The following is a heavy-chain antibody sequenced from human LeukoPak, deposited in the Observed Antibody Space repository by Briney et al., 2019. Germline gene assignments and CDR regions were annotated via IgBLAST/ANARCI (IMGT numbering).Heavy chain of an antibody. J-gene: IGHJ5*02. Sequence: GGSLRLSCAASGFTFSSYAMSWVRQPPGKGLEWVSAISGSGGSTYYADSVKGRFTISRDNSKNSLYLQMNSLRAEDTAVYYCARDPSSGWYLKGWFDPWGQGTLVTVSS. CDR1: GFTFSSYA. CDR2: ISGSGGST. V-gene: IGHV3-23*01. CDR3: ARDPSSGWYLKGWFDP. D-gene: IGHD6-19*01.